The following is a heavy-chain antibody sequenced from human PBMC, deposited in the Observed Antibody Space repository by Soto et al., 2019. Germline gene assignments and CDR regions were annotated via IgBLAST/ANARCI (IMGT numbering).Heavy chain of an antibody. Sequence: SETLSLTWAVSGGSISSGGYCCNWIRQPPGKGLEWIGYIYHSGSTYYNPSLKSRVTISVDRSKNQFSLKLSSVTAADTAVYYCARGMTTVTTFDYWGQGTLVTVSS. J-gene: IGHJ4*02. V-gene: IGHV4-30-2*01. CDR2: IYHSGST. CDR3: ARGMTTVTTFDY. D-gene: IGHD4-17*01. CDR1: GGSISSGGYC.